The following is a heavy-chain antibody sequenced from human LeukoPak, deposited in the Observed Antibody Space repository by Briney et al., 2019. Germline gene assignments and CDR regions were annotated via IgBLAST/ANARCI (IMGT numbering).Heavy chain of an antibody. CDR3: ARDDWKLFYRGIAVAGPNYYYYYYMDV. CDR2: INHSGST. D-gene: IGHD6-19*01. Sequence: PSETLSLTCAAYGGSFSGYYWSWIRQPPGKGLEWIGEINHSGSTNYNPSLKSRVTISVDTSKNQFSLKLSSVTAADTAVYYCARDDWKLFYRGIAVAGPNYYYYYYMDVWGKGTTVTVSS. J-gene: IGHJ6*03. CDR1: GGSFSGYY. V-gene: IGHV4-34*01.